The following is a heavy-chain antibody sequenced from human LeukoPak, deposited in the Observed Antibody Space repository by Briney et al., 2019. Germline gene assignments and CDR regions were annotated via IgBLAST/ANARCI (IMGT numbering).Heavy chain of an antibody. CDR3: ARDRQADIVVVPAANYMDV. Sequence: GGSLRLSCAASGFTFSSYWMSWVRQAPGKGLEWVANIKQDGSEKYYVDSVKGRFTISRDNAKNSLYLQMNSLRAEDTAVYYCARDRQADIVVVPAANYMDVWGKGTTVTVSS. V-gene: IGHV3-7*01. CDR2: IKQDGSEK. D-gene: IGHD2-2*01. CDR1: GFTFSSYW. J-gene: IGHJ6*03.